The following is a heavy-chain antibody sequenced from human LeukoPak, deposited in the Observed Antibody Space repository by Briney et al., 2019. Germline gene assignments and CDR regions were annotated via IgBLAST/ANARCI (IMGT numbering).Heavy chain of an antibody. CDR2: ISSSGSTI. Sequence: PGGSLRLSCAASGFTFSSYEMNWVRQAPGKGLEWVSYISSSGSTIYYADSVKGRFTISRDNAKNSLYLQMNSLRAEDTAVYYCARDKEAAVDFWSGYYPLWGQGTLVIVSS. J-gene: IGHJ4*02. V-gene: IGHV3-48*03. D-gene: IGHD3-3*01. CDR3: ARDKEAAVDFWSGYYPL. CDR1: GFTFSSYE.